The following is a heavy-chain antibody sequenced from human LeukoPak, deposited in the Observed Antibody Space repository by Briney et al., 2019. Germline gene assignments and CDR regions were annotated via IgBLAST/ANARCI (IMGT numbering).Heavy chain of an antibody. Sequence: PSETLSLTCTVSLGSITSYYWSWIRQPPEEGLEWIGYISYSGSSNYNPSLKSRVTISVDTSKNQFSLRLTSLTAADTAVYYCARDRRGIVAGAIWGQGTMVMVSS. CDR1: LGSITSYY. J-gene: IGHJ3*02. V-gene: IGHV4-59*01. D-gene: IGHD3-22*01. CDR2: ISYSGSS. CDR3: ARDRRGIVAGAI.